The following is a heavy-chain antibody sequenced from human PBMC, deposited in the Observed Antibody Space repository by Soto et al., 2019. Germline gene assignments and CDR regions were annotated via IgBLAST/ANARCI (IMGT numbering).Heavy chain of an antibody. D-gene: IGHD2-15*01. CDR1: GFTFDDYA. CDR2: ISWNSGSI. V-gene: IGHV3-9*01. Sequence: LRLSCAASGFTFDDYAMHWVRQAPGKGLEWVSGISWNSGSIGYADSVRGRFTISRDDSKNTLYLQMNSLKTEDTAVYYCTTDLWRIAVVVGSTGYFNPWGQGTPVTVSS. J-gene: IGHJ5*02. CDR3: TTDLWRIAVVVGSTGYFNP.